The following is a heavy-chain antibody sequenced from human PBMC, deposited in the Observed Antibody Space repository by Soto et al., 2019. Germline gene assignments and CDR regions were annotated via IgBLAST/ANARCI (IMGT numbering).Heavy chain of an antibody. Sequence: PSETLSLTCAVSGGSISSGGYSWSWIRQPPGKGLKWIGYIYHSGSTYYNPSLKSRVTISVDRSKNQFSLKLSSVTAADTAVYYCARGSTMVRGVNNWFDPWGQGALVTVSS. CDR2: IYHSGST. V-gene: IGHV4-30-2*01. CDR3: ARGSTMVRGVNNWFDP. CDR1: GGSISSGGYS. D-gene: IGHD3-10*01. J-gene: IGHJ5*02.